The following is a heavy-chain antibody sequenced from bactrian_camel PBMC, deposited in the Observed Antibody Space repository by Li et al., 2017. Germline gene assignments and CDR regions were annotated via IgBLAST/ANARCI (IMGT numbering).Heavy chain of an antibody. D-gene: IGHD2*01. J-gene: IGHJ4*01. CDR2: VLIHGNTT. V-gene: IGHV3S63*01. CDR3: VKDPCVGYGSHC. Sequence: HVQLVESGGGSVQAGGSLRLSCAASGFTAFMGWFRQTSDNEREGVAFVLIHGNTTSYADSVKGRFTFSRDNARNTLYLQLNSLKTEDTAMYYCVKDPCVGYGSHCRGQGTQVTVS. CDR1: GFTAF.